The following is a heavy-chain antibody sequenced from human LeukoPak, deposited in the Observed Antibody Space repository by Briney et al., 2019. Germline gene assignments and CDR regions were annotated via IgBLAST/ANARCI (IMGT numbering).Heavy chain of an antibody. Sequence: XWIGWVRQMPGKXLXXMGIIYPGDSDTRXSPSFQGQVTISADXSISTAYLQWSSLKASDTAMYYCAXXXXXXXPXXGXFDIXGXGXMVTVSS. CDR3: AXXXXXXXPXXGXFDI. V-gene: IGHV5-51*01. J-gene: IGHJ3*02. CDR1: XW. CDR2: IYPGDSDT.